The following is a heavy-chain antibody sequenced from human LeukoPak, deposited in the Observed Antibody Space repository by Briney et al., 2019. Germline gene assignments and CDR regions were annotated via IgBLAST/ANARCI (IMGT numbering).Heavy chain of an antibody. J-gene: IGHJ4*02. CDR3: ARDVSGWYTGPFDY. Sequence: GGSLRLSCAASGFTFTNYWMNWVRQAPGKGLEWVANLKQDGSEKNYVDSVRGRFTISRDNAKNSLYLQMNSLRVEDTAVYYCARDVSGWYTGPFDYWGQGTLVTVSS. CDR2: LKQDGSEK. CDR1: GFTFTNYW. V-gene: IGHV3-7*01. D-gene: IGHD6-19*01.